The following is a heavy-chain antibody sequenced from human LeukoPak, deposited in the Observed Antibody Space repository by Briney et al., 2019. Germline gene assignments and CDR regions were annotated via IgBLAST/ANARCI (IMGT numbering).Heavy chain of an antibody. Sequence: GASVKVSCKASGYNFFNYGISWVRQAPGQGLEWMGWINPNSGGTNYAQKFQGRVTMTRDTSISTAYMELSRLRSDDTAVYYCARVEAGNYYFDYWGQGTLVTVSS. V-gene: IGHV1-2*02. CDR1: GYNFFNYG. J-gene: IGHJ4*02. CDR2: INPNSGGT. CDR3: ARVEAGNYYFDY. D-gene: IGHD1-1*01.